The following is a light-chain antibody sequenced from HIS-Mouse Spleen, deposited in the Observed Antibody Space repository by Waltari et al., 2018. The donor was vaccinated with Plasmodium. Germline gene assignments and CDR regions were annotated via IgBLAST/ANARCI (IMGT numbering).Light chain of an antibody. CDR1: KLGDKY. J-gene: IGLJ2*01. Sequence: SYELTQPPSVSVSPGQTASITCSGDKLGDKYACWYKQKPGQSPVLVIYQDSKRPSGIPGRFSGSNSGNTATLTISGTQAMDEADYYCQAWDSGVVFGGGTKLTVL. V-gene: IGLV3-1*01. CDR2: QDS. CDR3: QAWDSGVV.